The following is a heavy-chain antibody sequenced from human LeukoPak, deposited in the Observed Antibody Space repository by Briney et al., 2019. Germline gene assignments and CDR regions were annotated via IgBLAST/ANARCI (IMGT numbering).Heavy chain of an antibody. V-gene: IGHV1-18*01. D-gene: IGHD3-10*01. Sequence: ASVKVSCKASGYTFTRYGMSWVRQAPGQGLGWMGWISAYNGNTKYAQKLQGRVTMTTDTSTSTAHMELRSLRSDDTAVYYCARDLDYGSGSFDYWGQGTLVTVSS. CDR1: GYTFTRYG. CDR2: ISAYNGNT. CDR3: ARDLDYGSGSFDY. J-gene: IGHJ4*02.